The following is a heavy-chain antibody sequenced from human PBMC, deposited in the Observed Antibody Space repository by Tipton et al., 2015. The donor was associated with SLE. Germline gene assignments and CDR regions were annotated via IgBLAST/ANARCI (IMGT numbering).Heavy chain of an antibody. CDR2: IWYDGSNK. V-gene: IGHV3-33*08. CDR3: AGQLSYYYGMDV. D-gene: IGHD6-13*01. J-gene: IGHJ6*02. CDR1: GFTFSSYG. Sequence: SLRLSCAASGFTFSSYGMHWVRQAPGKGLEWVAVIWYDGSNKYYADSVKGRFTISRDNSKNTLYPQMNSLRAEDTAVYYCAGQLSYYYGMDVWGQGTTVTVSS.